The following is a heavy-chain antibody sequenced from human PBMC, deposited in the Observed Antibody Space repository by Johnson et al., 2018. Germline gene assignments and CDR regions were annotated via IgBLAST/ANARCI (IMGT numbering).Heavy chain of an antibody. V-gene: IGHV3-21*01. J-gene: IGHJ6*03. Sequence: EVQLVESGGGLVKPGGSLRLSCAASGFTFSSYSMNWVRQAPGKGLEWVSSISSSSSYIYYADSVKGRFIISRDNAKNSLYLQMNSLRAEDTAVYYCARELDPKWLDYYYYMDVWGKGTTVTVSS. CDR2: ISSSSSYI. D-gene: IGHD6-19*01. CDR3: ARELDPKWLDYYYYMDV. CDR1: GFTFSSYS.